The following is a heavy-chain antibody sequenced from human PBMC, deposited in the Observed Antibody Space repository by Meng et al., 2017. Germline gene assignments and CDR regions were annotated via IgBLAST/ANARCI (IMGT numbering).Heavy chain of an antibody. J-gene: IGHJ4*02. V-gene: IGHV1-2*06. CDR3: ARDEDISAAGKLFGDY. D-gene: IGHD6-25*01. CDR2: INPKSGDT. Sequence: GQRVQSGAEVKKPGASVKVSCEASGYNFPDYYIHWVRRAPGQGLEWMGRINPKSGDTHYAQKFQARVTMTGDTSISTAYMELSGLRSDDTAMYYCARDEDISAAGKLFGDYWGQGTLVTVSS. CDR1: GYNFPDYY.